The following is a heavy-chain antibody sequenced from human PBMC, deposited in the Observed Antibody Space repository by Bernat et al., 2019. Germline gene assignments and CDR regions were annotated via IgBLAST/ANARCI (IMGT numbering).Heavy chain of an antibody. CDR2: IYYSGST. CDR1: GGSISSYY. CDR3: ALRAVAGTSWFDP. J-gene: IGHJ5*02. Sequence: QVQLQESGPGLVKPSETLSLTCTVSGGSISSYYWSWIRQHPGKGLEWIGYIYYSGSTYYNPSLKSRVTISVDTSKNQFSLKLSSVTAADTAVYYCALRAVAGTSWFDPWGQGTLVTVSS. V-gene: IGHV4-59*06. D-gene: IGHD6-19*01.